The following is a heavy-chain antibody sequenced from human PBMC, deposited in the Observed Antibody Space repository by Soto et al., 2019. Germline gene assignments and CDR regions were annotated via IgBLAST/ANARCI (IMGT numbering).Heavy chain of an antibody. J-gene: IGHJ4*02. CDR2: IYTSGST. V-gene: IGHV4-4*07. CDR3: ARGGGSRWYDLYDY. D-gene: IGHD6-13*01. Sequence: SETLSLTCTVSGGSISSYYWSWIRQPAGKGLEWIGRIYTSGSTNYNPSLKSRVTMSVDTSKNQFSLKLSSVTAADTAVYYCARGGGSRWYDLYDYWGQGTLVTVSS. CDR1: GGSISSYY.